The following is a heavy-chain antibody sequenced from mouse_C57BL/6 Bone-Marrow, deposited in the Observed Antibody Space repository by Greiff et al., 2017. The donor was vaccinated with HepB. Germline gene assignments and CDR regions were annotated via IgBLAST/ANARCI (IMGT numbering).Heavy chain of an antibody. V-gene: IGHV1-39*01. D-gene: IGHD1-1*01. CDR2: INPNYGTT. CDR1: GYSFTDYN. J-gene: IGHJ4*01. CDR3: ARPLYYGSSYYYAMDY. Sequence: VQLQQSGPELVKPGASVKISCKASGYSFTDYNMNWVKQSNGKSLEWIGVINPNYGTTSYNQKFKGKATLTVDQSSSTADRQLNSLTSEDSAVYYCARPLYYGSSYYYAMDYWGQGTSVTVSS.